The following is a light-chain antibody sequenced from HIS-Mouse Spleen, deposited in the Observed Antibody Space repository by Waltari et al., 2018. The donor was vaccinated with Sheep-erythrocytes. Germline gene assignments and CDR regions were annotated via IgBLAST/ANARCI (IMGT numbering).Light chain of an antibody. CDR3: SSYAGSNNWV. CDR1: SSDVGGYND. Sequence: QSALTQPPSASGSPGQSVTISCTGTSSDVGGYNDVSWYQQHPGKAPKLMIYEVSKRPSGVTDRFSGSKSGNTASLTVSGLQAEDEADYYCSSYAGSNNWVFGGGTKLTVL. V-gene: IGLV2-8*01. CDR2: EVS. J-gene: IGLJ3*02.